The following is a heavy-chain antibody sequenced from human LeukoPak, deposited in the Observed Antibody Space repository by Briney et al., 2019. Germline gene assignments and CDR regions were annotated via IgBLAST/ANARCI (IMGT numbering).Heavy chain of an antibody. D-gene: IGHD2-21*01. CDR2: INHSGST. CDR1: GGSFSGYY. J-gene: IGHJ4*02. CDR3: ARSSYFPPRTPNY. V-gene: IGHV4-34*01. Sequence: PSETLSLTCAAYGGSFSGYYWSWIRRPPGKGLEWIGEINHSGSTNYNPSLKSRVTISVDTSKNQFSLKLSSVTAADTAVYYCARSSYFPPRTPNYWGQGTLVTVSS.